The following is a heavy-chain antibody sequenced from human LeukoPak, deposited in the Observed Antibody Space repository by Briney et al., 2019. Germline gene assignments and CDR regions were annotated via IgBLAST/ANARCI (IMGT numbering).Heavy chain of an antibody. CDR3: ARVGTIXGVVIIWYFDL. D-gene: IGHD3-3*01. J-gene: IGHJ2*01. CDR2: INPNSGGT. V-gene: IGHV1-2*02. CDR1: GYTFTGYY. Sequence: ASVKVSCKASGYTFTGYYMHWVRQAPGQGLEWMGWINPNSGGTNYAQKFQGRVTMTRDTSISTAYMELSRLRSDDTAVYYCARVGTIXGVVIIWYFDLWGRGTLVTVSS.